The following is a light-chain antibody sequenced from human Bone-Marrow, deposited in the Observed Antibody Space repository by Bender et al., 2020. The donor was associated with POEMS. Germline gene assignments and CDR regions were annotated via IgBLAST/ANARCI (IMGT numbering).Light chain of an antibody. Sequence: SYVLTQPPSVSVAPGKRATITCEGNRIEDKSVHWYQQKPGQAPILVMYYDTDRPSGIPERFSGSKSGTSASLAISDIQSEDEGDYYCSSWDDSLSGWVFGGGTKLTVL. V-gene: IGLV3-21*01. J-gene: IGLJ3*02. CDR3: SSWDDSLSGWV. CDR2: YDT. CDR1: RIEDKS.